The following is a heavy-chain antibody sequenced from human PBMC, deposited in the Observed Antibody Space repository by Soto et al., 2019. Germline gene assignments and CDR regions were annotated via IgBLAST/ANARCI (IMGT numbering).Heavy chain of an antibody. CDR3: ARGRVVGELSSPFGY. D-gene: IGHD3-10*01. J-gene: IGHJ4*02. V-gene: IGHV4-59*01. CDR1: GGSISSYY. Sequence: SETLSLTCTVSGGSISSYYWSWIRQPPGKGLEWIGYIYYSGSTNYNPSLKSRVTISVDTSKNQFSLKLSSVTAADTAVYYCARGRVVGELSSPFGYWGQGTLVTVSS. CDR2: IYYSGST.